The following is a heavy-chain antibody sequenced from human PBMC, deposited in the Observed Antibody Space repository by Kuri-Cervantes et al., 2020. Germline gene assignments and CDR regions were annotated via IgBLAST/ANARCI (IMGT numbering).Heavy chain of an antibody. CDR2: ISAYNGNT. D-gene: IGHD6-19*01. CDR1: GYTFTSYG. Sequence: ASVKVSCKASGYTFTSYGISWVRQAPGQGLEWMGWISAYNGNTNYAQKLQGSVTMTTDTSTSTAYMELRSLRSDDTAVYYCARDTYSSGWYFSGYWGQGTLVTDSS. J-gene: IGHJ4*02. V-gene: IGHV1-18*01. CDR3: ARDTYSSGWYFSGY.